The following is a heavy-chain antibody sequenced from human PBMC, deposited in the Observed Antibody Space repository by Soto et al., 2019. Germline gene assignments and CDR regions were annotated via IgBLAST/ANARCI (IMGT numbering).Heavy chain of an antibody. V-gene: IGHV1-18*01. CDR1: GYTFTSYG. Sequence: GASVKVSCKASGYTFTSYGISWVRQAPGQGLEWMGWISAYNGNTNYAQKLQGRVTMTTDTSTSTAYMELRSLRSDDTAVYYCARDGGLRYFDWLLDLYYYGMDVWGQGTTVTVSS. CDR2: ISAYNGNT. J-gene: IGHJ6*02. CDR3: ARDGGLRYFDWLLDLYYYGMDV. D-gene: IGHD3-9*01.